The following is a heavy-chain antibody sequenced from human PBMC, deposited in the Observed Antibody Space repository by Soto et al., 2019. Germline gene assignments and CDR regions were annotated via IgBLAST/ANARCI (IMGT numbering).Heavy chain of an antibody. CDR1: GYTFTGYY. V-gene: IGHV1-2*04. Sequence: ASVKVSCKASGYTFTGYYMHWVRQAPGQGLEWMGWINPNSGGTNYAQKFQGWVTMTRDTSISTAYMELSRLRSDDTAVYYCARDQGLSDDILTGWDRGYYYYGMDVWGQGTTVTVSS. CDR3: ARDQGLSDDILTGWDRGYYYYGMDV. CDR2: INPNSGGT. J-gene: IGHJ6*02. D-gene: IGHD3-9*01.